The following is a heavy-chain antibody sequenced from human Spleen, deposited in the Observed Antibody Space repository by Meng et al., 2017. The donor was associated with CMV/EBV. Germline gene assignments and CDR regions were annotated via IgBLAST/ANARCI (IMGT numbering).Heavy chain of an antibody. CDR1: GGSFCGYY. V-gene: IGHV4-34*01. CDR3: AVGPHGDSRRTFDY. CDR2: INHSGRT. D-gene: IGHD1-14*01. Sequence: QWGAGRLKPSETLSLACAVYGGSFCGYYWSWIRPPPGKGLEWIGEINHSGRTNYNPSLKSRVTISVDTTKNQFSLKLSSVTAADTAVYYCAVGPHGDSRRTFDYWGQGTLVTVSS. J-gene: IGHJ4*02.